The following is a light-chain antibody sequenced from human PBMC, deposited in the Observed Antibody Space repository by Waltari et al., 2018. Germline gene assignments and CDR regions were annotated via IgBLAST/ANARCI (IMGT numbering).Light chain of an antibody. J-gene: IGKJ4*01. CDR3: LQTNSLPFT. CDR1: QGISSW. Sequence: DIQMTQSPSSLSASVGDRVTMTCRASQGISSWLAWYQQKPGKAPNLLISAASSLQSGVPSRFSGSGSGTDFTLTISSLQPEDFATYYCLQTNSLPFTFGGGTNVEIK. CDR2: AAS. V-gene: IGKV1-12*02.